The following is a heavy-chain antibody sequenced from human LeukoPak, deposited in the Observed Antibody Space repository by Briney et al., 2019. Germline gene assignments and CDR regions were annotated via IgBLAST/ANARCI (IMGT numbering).Heavy chain of an antibody. D-gene: IGHD4-23*01. V-gene: IGHV5-51*07. J-gene: IGHJ4*02. CDR3: ARQFGGNSEFDY. Sequence: GESLKISSKGSGYGFTSYWIGWVHQMPGKGLEWMGIIYPGDSDIRYSPSFQGQVTISADKSISTAYLQWSSLKASGTAMYYCARQFGGNSEFDYWGQGPVITVTS. CDR1: GYGFTSYW. CDR2: IYPGDSDI.